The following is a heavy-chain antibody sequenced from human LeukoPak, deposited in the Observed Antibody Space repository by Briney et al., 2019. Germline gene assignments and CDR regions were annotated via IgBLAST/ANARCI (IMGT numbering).Heavy chain of an antibody. CDR3: ARKYSSSWVRYYYYMDV. V-gene: IGHV3-30*02. CDR1: GFTFSSYG. J-gene: IGHJ6*03. Sequence: GGSLRLSCAASGFTFSSYGMHWVRQAPGKGLEWVAFIRYDGSNKYYADSVKGRFTISRDNSKNTLYLQMNSLRAEDTAVYYCARKYSSSWVRYYYYMDVWGKGTTVTVSS. CDR2: IRYDGSNK. D-gene: IGHD6-13*01.